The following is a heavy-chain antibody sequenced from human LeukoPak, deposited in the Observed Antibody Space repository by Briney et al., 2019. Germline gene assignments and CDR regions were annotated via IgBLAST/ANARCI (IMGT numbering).Heavy chain of an antibody. D-gene: IGHD3-22*01. CDR2: ITNSGNSK. Sequence: PGGSLRLSCAASEFTFSSYSRNWVRQAPGKGLEWVSYITNSGNSKSYADSVKGRFTISRDNTKNSLYLQMNGLRAEDTAVYYCARTRSSGRLTFDYWGQGILVTVSS. CDR3: ARTRSSGRLTFDY. CDR1: EFTFSSYS. V-gene: IGHV3-48*01. J-gene: IGHJ4*02.